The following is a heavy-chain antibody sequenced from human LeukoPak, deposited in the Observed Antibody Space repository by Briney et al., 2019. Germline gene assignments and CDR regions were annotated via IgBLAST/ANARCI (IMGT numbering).Heavy chain of an antibody. J-gene: IGHJ4*02. Sequence: GGSLTLSCAASGFTFDDYGMSWVRQPPGKGPEWVSGINWNGGSTGYADSVKGRLTISRDNAKNSLYLQMYTLRAEDTALYHCAREGCSWSHYYFDYWGQGTLVTVSS. V-gene: IGHV3-20*01. D-gene: IGHD6-13*01. CDR3: AREGCSWSHYYFDY. CDR1: GFTFDDYG. CDR2: INWNGGST.